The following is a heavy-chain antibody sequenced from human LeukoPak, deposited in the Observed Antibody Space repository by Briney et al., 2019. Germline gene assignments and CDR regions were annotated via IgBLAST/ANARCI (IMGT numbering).Heavy chain of an antibody. CDR2: IYHSGST. CDR3: ARDRIAVAGTRYFQH. CDR1: GGSISSSNW. Sequence: SETLSLTCTVSGGSISSSNWWSWVRQPPGKGLEWIGEIYHSGSTNYNPSLKSRVTISVDKSKNQFSLKLSSVTAADTAVYYCARDRIAVAGTRYFQHWGQGTLVTVSS. V-gene: IGHV4-4*02. D-gene: IGHD6-19*01. J-gene: IGHJ1*01.